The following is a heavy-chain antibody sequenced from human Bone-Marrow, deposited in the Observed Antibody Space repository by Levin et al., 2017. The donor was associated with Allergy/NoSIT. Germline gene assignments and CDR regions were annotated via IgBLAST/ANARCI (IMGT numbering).Heavy chain of an antibody. CDR1: GFTFSDYY. Sequence: PGGSLRLSCAASGFTFSDYYMSWIRQAPGKGLEWVSYISSSGSTIYYADSVKGRFTISRDNAKNSLYLQMNSLRAEDTAVYYCARDRRDMVVVVAALGGGRPRGRYYGMDVWGQGTTVTVSS. D-gene: IGHD2-15*01. CDR3: ARDRRDMVVVVAALGGGRPRGRYYGMDV. CDR2: ISSSGSTI. J-gene: IGHJ6*02. V-gene: IGHV3-11*01.